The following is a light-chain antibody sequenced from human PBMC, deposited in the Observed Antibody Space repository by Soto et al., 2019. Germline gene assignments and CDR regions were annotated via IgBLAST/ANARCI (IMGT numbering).Light chain of an antibody. CDR2: GAS. CDR1: QKIGDTY. J-gene: IGKJ1*01. CDR3: QQHRT. V-gene: IGKV3-20*01. Sequence: EIVLTQAPATLSLSPGERVTLSCRASQKIGDTYLAWYQQKPGQAPRLLIYGASSRAAGIPDRFTGRGSTTEFLLTISRLEPEDFAVYFCQQHRTFGQGTKVE.